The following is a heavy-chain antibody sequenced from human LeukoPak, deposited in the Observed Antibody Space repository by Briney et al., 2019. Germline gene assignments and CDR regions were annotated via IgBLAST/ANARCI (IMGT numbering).Heavy chain of an antibody. D-gene: IGHD4-17*01. CDR1: GGSFSGYY. V-gene: IGHV4-34*01. Sequence: PSETLSLTCAVYGGSFSGYYWSWIRQPPGKGLEWTGEINHSGSTNYNPSLKSRVTISVDTSKNQFSLKLSSVTAADTAVYYCASNGDYVAAFDIWGQGTMVTVSS. CDR3: ASNGDYVAAFDI. J-gene: IGHJ3*02. CDR2: INHSGST.